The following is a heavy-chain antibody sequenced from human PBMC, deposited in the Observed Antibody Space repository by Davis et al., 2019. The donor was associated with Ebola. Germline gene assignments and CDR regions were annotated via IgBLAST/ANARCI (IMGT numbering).Heavy chain of an antibody. J-gene: IGHJ3*02. V-gene: IGHV7-4-1*02. CDR2: INTNTGNP. CDR3: ARSTMTQDAFDI. Sequence: ASVQVSCKASGYTFTNYAINWVRQAPGQGLEWMGWINTNTGNPMYAQAFTGRFLFSLDTSINTPYLQISSLKAEDTAVYYCARSTMTQDAFDIWGQGTMVTVSS. CDR1: GYTFTNYA. D-gene: IGHD3-22*01.